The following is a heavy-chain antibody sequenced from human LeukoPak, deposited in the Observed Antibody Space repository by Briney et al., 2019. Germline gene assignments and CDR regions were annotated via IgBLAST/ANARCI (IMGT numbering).Heavy chain of an antibody. Sequence: GGSLRLSCAASGFTFGNYAMSWVRQAPGKGLEWVSGINWNGGSTSYVDSVKGQFTISRDNAKNSLYLQMNSLRAEDTAVYYCAKSDLNYGGNPDYWGQGTLVTVSS. CDR2: INWNGGST. D-gene: IGHD4-23*01. CDR3: AKSDLNYGGNPDY. V-gene: IGHV3-20*04. CDR1: GFTFGNYA. J-gene: IGHJ4*02.